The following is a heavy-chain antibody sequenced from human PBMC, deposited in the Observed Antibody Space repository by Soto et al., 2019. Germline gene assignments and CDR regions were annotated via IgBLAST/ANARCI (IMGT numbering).Heavy chain of an antibody. J-gene: IGHJ4*02. V-gene: IGHV3-23*01. CDR2: ISDSGGST. CDR1: GFTFSSYA. D-gene: IGHD2-15*01. Sequence: EVQLLESGGGLVQPGGSLRLSCAASGFTFSSYAMSWVSQAPGKGLEWVSGISDSGGSTYYADSVKGRFTISRDNSKNTLYLQMNSLRAEDTAVYYCANGCGGTCYSRIHYWGQGTLVTVSS. CDR3: ANGCGGTCYSRIHY.